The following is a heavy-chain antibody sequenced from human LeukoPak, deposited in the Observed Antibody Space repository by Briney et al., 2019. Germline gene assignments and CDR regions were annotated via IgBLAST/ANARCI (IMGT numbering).Heavy chain of an antibody. CDR1: GGSISSYY. D-gene: IGHD6-19*01. Sequence: KPSETLSLTCTVSGGSISSYYWSWIRQPPGKGLEWLGYIYYSGSTNYNPSLKSRVTISVDTSKNQFSLKLSSVTAADTAVYYCARGVAVAVRGGAFDIWGQGTMVTVSS. V-gene: IGHV4-59*01. J-gene: IGHJ3*02. CDR3: ARGVAVAVRGGAFDI. CDR2: IYYSGST.